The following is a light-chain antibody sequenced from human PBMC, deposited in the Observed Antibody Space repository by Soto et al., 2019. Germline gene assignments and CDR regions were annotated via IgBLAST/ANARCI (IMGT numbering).Light chain of an antibody. CDR3: QQYNSWLWT. J-gene: IGKJ1*01. CDR2: GAS. Sequence: EIVLTQSPATLSSFPGDRVTLSRRASQSVSSKLAWYQQKPGQAPRLLIYGASTRATGIPARFSGSGSGTEFTLIISSLQSEDSAVYYCQQYNSWLWTFGQGTKV. V-gene: IGKV3-15*01. CDR1: QSVSSK.